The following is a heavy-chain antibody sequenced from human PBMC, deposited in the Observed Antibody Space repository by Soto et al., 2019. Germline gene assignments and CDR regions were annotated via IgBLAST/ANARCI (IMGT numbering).Heavy chain of an antibody. V-gene: IGHV4-59*01. CDR2: IYYSGST. Sequence: SETLSLTCTVSGGSISSYYWSWIRQPPGKGLEWIGYIYYSGSTNYNPSLKSRVTISVDTSKNQFSLKLSSVTAADTAVYYCARDSRLGSYYFDYWGQGTLVTVSS. D-gene: IGHD3-9*01. CDR3: ARDSRLGSYYFDY. J-gene: IGHJ4*02. CDR1: GGSISSYY.